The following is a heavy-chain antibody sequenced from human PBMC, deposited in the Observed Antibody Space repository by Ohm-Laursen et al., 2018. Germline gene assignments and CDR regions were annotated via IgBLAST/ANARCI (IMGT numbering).Heavy chain of an antibody. CDR1: GFTFSNAW. D-gene: IGHD2-15*01. CDR3: TTDILGYCSGGSCYTREFDY. J-gene: IGHJ4*02. V-gene: IGHV3-15*01. CDR2: IKSKTDGGTT. Sequence: SLRLSCTASGFTFSNAWMSWVRQAPGKGLEWVGRIKSKTDGGTTDYAAPVKGRFTISRDDSKNTLYLQMNNLKTEDTAVYYCTTDILGYCSGGSCYTREFDYWGQGTLVTVSS.